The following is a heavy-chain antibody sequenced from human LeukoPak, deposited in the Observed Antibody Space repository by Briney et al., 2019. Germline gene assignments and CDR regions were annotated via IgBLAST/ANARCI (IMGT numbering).Heavy chain of an antibody. V-gene: IGHV4-59*01. J-gene: IGHJ4*02. D-gene: IGHD6-19*01. CDR3: ANAFSSGWYPYSIGGLWFDY. Sequence: SETLSLTCTVSGGSISSYYWSWLRQPPGKGLEWIGYIYYSGSTNYNPSLKSRVTISVDTSKNQFSLKLSSVTAADTAVYYCANAFSSGWYPYSIGGLWFDYWGQGTLVTVSS. CDR2: IYYSGST. CDR1: GGSISSYY.